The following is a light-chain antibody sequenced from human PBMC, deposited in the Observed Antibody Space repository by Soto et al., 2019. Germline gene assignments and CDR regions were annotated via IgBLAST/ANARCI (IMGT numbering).Light chain of an antibody. V-gene: IGKV1-39*01. Sequence: DIQMTQSPSSLSASVGDRVTITCRASQPISNYLNWYQQKPGKAPKFLISSASTLQSGVPSRFGGYGSGTDFTLAISSLHHDDFATYYCQQSYTFPFTFGPGTKLDIK. CDR1: QPISNY. CDR2: SAS. CDR3: QQSYTFPFT. J-gene: IGKJ2*01.